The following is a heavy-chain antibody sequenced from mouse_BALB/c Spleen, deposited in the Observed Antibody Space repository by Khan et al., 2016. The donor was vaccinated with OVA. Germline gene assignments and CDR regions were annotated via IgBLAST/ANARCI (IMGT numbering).Heavy chain of an antibody. CDR3: ARGYDFFAS. Sequence: EVQLQESGPDLVKPGASVKISCKASGYSFTLYYMSWVKQSHGQSLEWIGRINPNTDNINYNQEFKGKAMLTVDKSSNTAYLKLRSLTSEDSAVYFGARGYDFFASWGQGTLVTVSP. CDR1: GYSFTLYY. CDR2: INPNTDNI. J-gene: IGHJ3*01. D-gene: IGHD2-14*01. V-gene: IGHV1-26*01.